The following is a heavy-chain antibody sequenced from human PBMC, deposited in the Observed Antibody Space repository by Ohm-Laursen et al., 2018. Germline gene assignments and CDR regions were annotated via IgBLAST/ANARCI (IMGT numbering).Heavy chain of an antibody. V-gene: IGHV3-23*01. D-gene: IGHD2-15*01. CDR3: AKVYYCSGGSCYSWKLTNGFDI. CDR1: GFTFSSYA. CDR2: ISGSGSRT. Sequence: SLRLSCSASGFTFSSYAMNWVRQAPGKGLEWVSGISGSGSRTYYADSVKGRFTISRDNSKNTVHLQMNSLRAEDTAVYYCAKVYYCSGGSCYSWKLTNGFDIWGQGTMVTVSS. J-gene: IGHJ3*02.